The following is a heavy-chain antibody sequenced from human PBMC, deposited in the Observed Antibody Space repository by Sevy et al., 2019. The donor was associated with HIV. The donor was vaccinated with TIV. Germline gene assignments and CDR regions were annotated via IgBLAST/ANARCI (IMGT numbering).Heavy chain of an antibody. CDR1: GGSISSYY. CDR2: IYYSGST. J-gene: IGHJ6*02. V-gene: IGHV4-59*01. Sequence: SETLSLTCTVSGGSISSYYWSWIRQPPGKGLEWIGYIYYSGSTNYNPSLKSRVTISVDTSRNQFSLRLGSVTAADKAVYYCARGNNLRYYYYGMDVWGQGTTVTVSS. CDR3: ARGNNLRYYYYGMDV.